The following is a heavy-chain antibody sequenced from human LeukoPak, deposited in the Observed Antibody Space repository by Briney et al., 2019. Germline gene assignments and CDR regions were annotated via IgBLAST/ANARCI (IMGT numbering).Heavy chain of an antibody. Sequence: GESLKISCKGSGYSFTSYWIGWVRQMPGKGLEWMGIIYPGDSDTRYSPSFQGQVTISADKSISTAYLQWSSLKASDTAMYYCARQELLGIAAAGLHFDYWGQGTLVTVSS. J-gene: IGHJ4*02. V-gene: IGHV5-51*01. CDR1: GYSFTSYW. CDR2: IYPGDSDT. D-gene: IGHD6-13*01. CDR3: ARQELLGIAAAGLHFDY.